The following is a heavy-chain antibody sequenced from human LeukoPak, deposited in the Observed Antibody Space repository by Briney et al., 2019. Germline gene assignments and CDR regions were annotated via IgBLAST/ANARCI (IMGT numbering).Heavy chain of an antibody. V-gene: IGHV1-2*06. D-gene: IGHD3-10*01. CDR2: MHPNSGDT. CDR3: TRVVAKFGSGILQH. CDR1: GYTFTGYY. J-gene: IGHJ1*01. Sequence: ASVKVSCKTSGYTFTGYYIHWVRQAPGQGLEWMGRMHPNSGDTNYAQKFQGRVTMTRDTSISTAYMELSSLRSEDTALYYCTRVVAKFGSGILQHWDQGTPLTVS.